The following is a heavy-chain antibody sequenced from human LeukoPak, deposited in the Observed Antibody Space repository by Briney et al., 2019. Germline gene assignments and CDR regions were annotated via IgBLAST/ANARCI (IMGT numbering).Heavy chain of an antibody. V-gene: IGHV4-59*01. D-gene: IGHD3-22*01. CDR1: GGSFSGYY. J-gene: IGHJ4*02. CDR2: IYYSGST. CDR3: ARSLEYYYDSSGYYPFDY. Sequence: SETLSLTCAVYGGSFSGYYWSWIRQPPGKGLEWIGYIYYSGSTNYNPSLKSRVTISVDTSKNQFSLKLSSVTAADTAVYYCARSLEYYYDSSGYYPFDYWGQGTLVTVSS.